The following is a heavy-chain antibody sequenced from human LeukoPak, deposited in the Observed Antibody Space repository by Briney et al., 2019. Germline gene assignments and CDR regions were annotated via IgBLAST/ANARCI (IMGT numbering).Heavy chain of an antibody. J-gene: IGHJ4*02. CDR1: GGSISSGDYY. V-gene: IGHV4-31*03. Sequence: SETLSLTCTVSGGSISSGDYYWSWLRQHPGKGLEWIGYIYYSGSTYYNPSLKSRVAISVDTSKNQFSLKLSSVTAADTAVYYCARVPNQSKYSIGNYWGQGTLVTVSS. CDR3: ARVPNQSKYSIGNY. D-gene: IGHD1-14*01. CDR2: IYYSGST.